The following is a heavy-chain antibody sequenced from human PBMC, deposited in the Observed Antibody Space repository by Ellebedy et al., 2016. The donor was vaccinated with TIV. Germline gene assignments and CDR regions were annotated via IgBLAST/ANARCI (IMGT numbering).Heavy chain of an antibody. CDR1: GGSITNVDSY. CDR3: ARVKSVYDLAFDY. CDR2: IYYTGGT. V-gene: IGHV4-30-4*01. Sequence: SETLSLTXIVSGGSITNVDSYWSWIRQSPGKGLEWLGYIYYTGGTYYNPSLKSRVSISVDTSKNQFSLKLTSVIAADTAVYYCARVKSVYDLAFDYWGQGTLVSVSS. D-gene: IGHD5/OR15-5a*01. J-gene: IGHJ4*02.